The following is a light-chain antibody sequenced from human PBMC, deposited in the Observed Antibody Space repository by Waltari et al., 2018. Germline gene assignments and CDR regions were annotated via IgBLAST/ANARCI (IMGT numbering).Light chain of an antibody. CDR3: CSFAGYGIYV. V-gene: IGLV2-23*02. CDR2: EIS. CDR1: NSNVDILHL. Sequence: QSALTQPASVSGSPGQSITISCTAVNSNVDILHLVSWYQHHPGRNPRLIISEISQRPSGISNRFSGSKSGNTASLTISGLQPEDEADYFCCSFAGYGIYVFGSGTQVSVL. J-gene: IGLJ1*01.